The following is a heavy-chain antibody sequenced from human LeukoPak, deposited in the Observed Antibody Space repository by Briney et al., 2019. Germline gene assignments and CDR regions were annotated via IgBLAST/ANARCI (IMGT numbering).Heavy chain of an antibody. D-gene: IGHD7-27*01. CDR2: MSPNSGDT. Sequence: ASVKVSCKASGYTFTTHDINWVRQAAGHGLEWMGWMSPNSGDTVYAQKFQDRVTMTRDTSTSTAYMEVSSPKSEDTAVYYCARWRATGANYFDYWGQGTLVTVSP. V-gene: IGHV1-8*01. CDR1: GYTFTTHD. J-gene: IGHJ4*02. CDR3: ARWRATGANYFDY.